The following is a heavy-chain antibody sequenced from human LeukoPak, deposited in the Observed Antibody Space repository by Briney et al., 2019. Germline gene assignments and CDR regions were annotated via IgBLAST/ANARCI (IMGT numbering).Heavy chain of an antibody. Sequence: PSQTLSLTCTVSGVSISSGGYYWGWIRQQPGKGLEWIGYMYYSGRTYYNPSLKSQITISVDTSKNHFSLKLSSVTAADTAVYYCARHPMTTVTRTPYNWFDPWGQGTLVTVSS. CDR2: MYYSGRT. CDR3: ARHPMTTVTRTPYNWFDP. J-gene: IGHJ5*02. D-gene: IGHD4-17*01. CDR1: GVSISSGGYY. V-gene: IGHV4-31*01.